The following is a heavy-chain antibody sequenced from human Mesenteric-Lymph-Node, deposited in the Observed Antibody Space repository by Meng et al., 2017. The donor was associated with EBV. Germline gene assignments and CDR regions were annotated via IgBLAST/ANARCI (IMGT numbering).Heavy chain of an antibody. CDR1: GVSFSGYY. CDR2: INPSGST. J-gene: IGHJ4*02. Sequence: QGHVQQWGAGLLQVSESLSLTCAVYGVSFSGYYWGWIRRPPGKGLEWIGEINPSGSTNYNSSLKSRVTMSVDTSKNQFSLKLSSVTAADTAVYYCARYGCSGGSCYPYFDYWGQGTLVTVSS. D-gene: IGHD2-15*01. CDR3: ARYGCSGGSCYPYFDY. V-gene: IGHV4-34*01.